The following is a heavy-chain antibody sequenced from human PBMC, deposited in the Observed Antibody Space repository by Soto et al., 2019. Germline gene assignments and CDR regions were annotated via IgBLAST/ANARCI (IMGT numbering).Heavy chain of an antibody. CDR1: GYTFTGYY. J-gene: IGHJ6*02. Sequence: QVQLVQSGAEVKKPGASVKVSCKASGYTFTGYYMHWVRQAPGQGLEWMGWINPNSGGTNYAQKFQGWVTMTRDTSISTAYRELSRLNSDDTAVYYCARANGYYNILTGYYGMDVWRQGTTVTVSS. CDR2: INPNSGGT. V-gene: IGHV1-2*04. D-gene: IGHD3-9*01. CDR3: ARANGYYNILTGYYGMDV.